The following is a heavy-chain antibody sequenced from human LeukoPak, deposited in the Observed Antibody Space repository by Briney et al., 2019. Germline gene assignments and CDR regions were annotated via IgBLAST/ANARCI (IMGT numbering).Heavy chain of an antibody. Sequence: SETLSLTCTVSGHSINTDYYWAWVRQPPGKGLEWIGRVYTSGSTNYNPSLKSRVTISVDTSKNQFSLNLSSVTAADTAVYYCARDSITGDFDYWGQGTLVTVSS. CDR3: ARDSITGDFDY. V-gene: IGHV4-38-2*02. J-gene: IGHJ4*02. CDR1: GHSINTDYY. D-gene: IGHD1-20*01. CDR2: VYTSGST.